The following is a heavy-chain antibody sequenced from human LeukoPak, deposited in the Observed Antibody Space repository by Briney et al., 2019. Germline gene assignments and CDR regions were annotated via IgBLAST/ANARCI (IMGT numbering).Heavy chain of an antibody. Sequence: ASVKVSCKASGYTFTSYYMHWVRQAPGQGLEGMGIINPSGGSTSYAQKFQGRVTMTRDMSTSTVYMELSSLRSEDTAVYYCARTSGRGVTPDYWGQGTLVTVSS. V-gene: IGHV1-46*01. CDR3: ARTSGRGVTPDY. D-gene: IGHD3-10*01. J-gene: IGHJ4*02. CDR1: GYTFTSYY. CDR2: INPSGGST.